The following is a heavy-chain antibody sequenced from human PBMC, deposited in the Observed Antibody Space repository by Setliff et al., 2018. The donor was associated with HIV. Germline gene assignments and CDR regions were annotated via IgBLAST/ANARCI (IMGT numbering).Heavy chain of an antibody. CDR2: IYTSGST. J-gene: IGHJ4*02. D-gene: IGHD5-12*01. Sequence: SETLSLTCTVSGGSISSYYWSWIRQPAGKGLEWIGRIYTSGSTNYNPSLKSRVTISVGTSKNQFSLRLNSVTAADTAVYYCASDISPDDGYNRLHYFDYWGQGTLVTVSS. CDR1: GGSISSYY. CDR3: ASDISPDDGYNRLHYFDY. V-gene: IGHV4-4*07.